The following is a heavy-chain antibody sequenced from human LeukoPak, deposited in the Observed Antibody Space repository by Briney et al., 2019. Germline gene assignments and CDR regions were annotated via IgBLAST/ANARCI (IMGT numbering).Heavy chain of an antibody. Sequence: PGGSLSVTCAASGFIFRSYEMDWARQAPGKGLEWISYISSSSNTIHYADSVRGRFTISRDNAKNSLYLQMNSLRAEDTAVYYCARGDGSASLVDYWGQGTLVTVSS. D-gene: IGHD2-15*01. CDR2: ISSSSNTI. CDR1: GFIFRSYE. CDR3: ARGDGSASLVDY. J-gene: IGHJ4*02. V-gene: IGHV3-48*03.